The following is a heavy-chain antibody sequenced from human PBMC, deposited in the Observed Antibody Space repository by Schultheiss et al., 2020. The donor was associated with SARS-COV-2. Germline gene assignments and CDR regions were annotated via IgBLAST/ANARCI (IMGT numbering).Heavy chain of an antibody. CDR1: GFTFSDYY. D-gene: IGHD3-22*01. CDR2: ISSGGSYI. V-gene: IGHV3-11*04. CDR3: ARDGHYYDSSGYPGGY. J-gene: IGHJ4*02. Sequence: GESLKISCAASGFTFSDYYMSWIRQAPGKGLEWVSYISSGGSYIYYADSVKGRFTISRDNSKNTLYLQMNSLRAEDTAVYYCARDGHYYDSSGYPGGYWGQGTLVTVSS.